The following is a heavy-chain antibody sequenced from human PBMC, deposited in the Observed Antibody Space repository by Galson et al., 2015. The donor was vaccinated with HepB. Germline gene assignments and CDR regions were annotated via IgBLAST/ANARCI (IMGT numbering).Heavy chain of an antibody. CDR2: ISSSSSYI. J-gene: IGHJ3*02. CDR1: GLTLNNYR. Sequence: SLKLSFAASGLTLNNYRLNWVRQAPGKGPEWVSSISSSSSYINYAAAVKGRVTISRDNAKNTRYLQRNSLGAEDTAVYYCSRAGPRDDAFDIWGQGTMVTVSS. V-gene: IGHV3-21*04. D-gene: IGHD7-27*01. CDR3: SRAGPRDDAFDI.